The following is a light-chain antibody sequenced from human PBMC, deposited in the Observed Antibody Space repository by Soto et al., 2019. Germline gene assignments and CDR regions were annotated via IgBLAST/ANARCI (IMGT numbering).Light chain of an antibody. CDR2: GAS. V-gene: IGKV3-20*01. J-gene: IGKJ4*01. CDR1: QIVRSTY. Sequence: EIVLTQSPGTLSLSPGEGATLSCRASQIVRSTYLAWFQQKPGQAPRLPIYGASTRATGIPDRFSGSGSGTDFTLTISGLEPKDFALYYCQQYDITPPNTFGGGTKVEV. CDR3: QQYDITPPNT.